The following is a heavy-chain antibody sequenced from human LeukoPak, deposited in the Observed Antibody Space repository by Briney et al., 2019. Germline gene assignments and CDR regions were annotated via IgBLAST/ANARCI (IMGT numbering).Heavy chain of an antibody. CDR1: GGSIKSNNYY. D-gene: IGHD2-15*01. CDR2: FHYSGSS. CDR3: ASFKVVVAAGDFDY. J-gene: IGHJ4*02. V-gene: IGHV4-39*01. Sequence: SETLSLTCSVSGGSIKSNNYYWAWIRQPPGKGLEWIGKFHYSGSSYYNPSLKSRATISVDTSKNQISLKLSSVTAADTAVFYCASFKVVVAAGDFDYWGQGTLVTVAS.